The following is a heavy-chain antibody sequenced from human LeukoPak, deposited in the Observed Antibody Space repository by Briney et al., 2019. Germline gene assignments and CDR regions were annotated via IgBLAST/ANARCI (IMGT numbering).Heavy chain of an antibody. J-gene: IGHJ4*02. V-gene: IGHV3-30*04. CDR1: GFTFSSYA. D-gene: IGHD2-21*02. CDR2: ISYDGSNK. Sequence: PGRSLRLSCAASGFTFSSYAMHWVRQAPGKGLEWVAVISYDGSNKYYADSVKGRFTISRDNAKNSLYLQMNSLRAEDTAVYYCARLHIVVVTAFDYWGQGTLVTVSS. CDR3: ARLHIVVVTAFDY.